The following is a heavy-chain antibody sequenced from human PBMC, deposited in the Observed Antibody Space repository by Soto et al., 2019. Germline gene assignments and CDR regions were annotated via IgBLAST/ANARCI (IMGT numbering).Heavy chain of an antibody. D-gene: IGHD2-21*02. CDR2: INAGNGNT. CDR3: ARSIVVVTAADD. Sequence: QVQLVQSGAEVKKPGASVKVSCKASGYTFTSYAMHWVRQAPGQRLEWMGWINAGNGNTKYSQKFQGRVTITRDTAASTAYMELRSLRSEDTAVYYCARSIVVVTAADDWGQGTLVTVSS. V-gene: IGHV1-3*01. CDR1: GYTFTSYA. J-gene: IGHJ4*02.